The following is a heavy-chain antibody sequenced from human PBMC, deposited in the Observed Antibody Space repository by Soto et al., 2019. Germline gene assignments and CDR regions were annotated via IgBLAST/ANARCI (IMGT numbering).Heavy chain of an antibody. J-gene: IGHJ4*02. V-gene: IGHV3-7*01. Sequence: GGSLRLSCAASGFTFSRYWMSWVRQAPGKGLEWVANIKQDGSEKYYVDSVKGRFTISRDNAKNSLFLQMNSLRAEDTAVYYCAAWETTAARPFDFWGRGTLVTVSS. CDR3: AAWETTAARPFDF. D-gene: IGHD6-6*01. CDR2: IKQDGSEK. CDR1: GFTFSRYW.